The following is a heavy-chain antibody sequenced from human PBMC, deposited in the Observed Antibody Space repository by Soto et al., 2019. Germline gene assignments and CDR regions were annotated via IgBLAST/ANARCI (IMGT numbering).Heavy chain of an antibody. J-gene: IGHJ4*02. D-gene: IGHD5-12*01. CDR2: IIPMFDTA. Sequence: QVQLVQSGAEVKKPGSSVKVSCKASGGTFSSYTINWVRQAPGQGLEWMGGIIPMFDTANYAQKLQGRLTITADEFTRTAYMELSSMRSEDTAMYYCAREMDIVDTRYFAYWGQGTLFPVSS. CDR3: AREMDIVDTRYFAY. CDR1: GGTFSSYT. V-gene: IGHV1-69*12.